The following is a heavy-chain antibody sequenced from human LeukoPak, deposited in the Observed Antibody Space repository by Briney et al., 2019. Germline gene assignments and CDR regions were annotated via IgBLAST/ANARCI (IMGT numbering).Heavy chain of an antibody. J-gene: IGHJ4*02. CDR1: GFTFSSYS. CDR3: AGAFRGYSGYDWTFGPTYYFDY. Sequence: GGSLRLSCAASGFTFSSYSMNWVRQAPGKGLEGVSYIRSSSSTIDYADSVKGRFTISRDNAKNSLLLQMNSLRAEDTAVYYCAGAFRGYSGYDWTFGPTYYFDYWGQGTLVTVSS. CDR2: IRSSSSTI. D-gene: IGHD5-12*01. V-gene: IGHV3-48*01.